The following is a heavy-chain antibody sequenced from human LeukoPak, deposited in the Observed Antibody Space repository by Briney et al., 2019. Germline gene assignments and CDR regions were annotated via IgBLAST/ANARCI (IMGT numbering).Heavy chain of an antibody. CDR3: ARGGSCLSAFDI. CDR2: IYSGDRA. Sequence: GGSLRLSCAVSGFTVSKNYMNWVRQAPGKGLEWVSIIYSGDRAYYTDSVKGSFTISRDNSKNTLYLQMNSLRAEDTAVYYCARGGSCLSAFDIWGQGTMVTVSS. J-gene: IGHJ3*02. D-gene: IGHD1-26*01. CDR1: GFTVSKNY. V-gene: IGHV3-66*01.